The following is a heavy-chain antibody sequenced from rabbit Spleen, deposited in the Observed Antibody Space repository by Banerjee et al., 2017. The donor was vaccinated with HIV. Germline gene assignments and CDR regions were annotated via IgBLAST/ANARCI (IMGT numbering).Heavy chain of an antibody. D-gene: IGHD7-1*01. Sequence: QEQLEESGGDLVKPEGSLTLTCKASGFSFSRNYYLCWVRQAPGKGLEWIAWIYGSGPTYYTRWATISRTSSTMVTLQMTSLTAADTATYFCARDTGTSFSSYGMDLWGPGTLVTVS. J-gene: IGHJ6*01. CDR2: IYGSGPT. V-gene: IGHV1S45*01. CDR3: ARDTGTSFSSYGMDL. CDR1: GFSFSRNYY.